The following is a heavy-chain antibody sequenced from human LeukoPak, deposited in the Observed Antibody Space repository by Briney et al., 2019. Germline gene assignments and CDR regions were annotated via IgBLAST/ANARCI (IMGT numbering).Heavy chain of an antibody. J-gene: IGHJ3*02. CDR2: ISSSSSII. CDR3: ARDFVGPDDAFDI. CDR1: GFTFSNYN. Sequence: PGGSLRLSCAASGFTFSNYNMNWVRQAPGEGLEWVSYISSSSSIIYYADSVKGRFTISRDNAKNSLYLQMNSLRAEDTAVYYCARDFVGPDDAFDIWGQGTMVTVSS. V-gene: IGHV3-48*01.